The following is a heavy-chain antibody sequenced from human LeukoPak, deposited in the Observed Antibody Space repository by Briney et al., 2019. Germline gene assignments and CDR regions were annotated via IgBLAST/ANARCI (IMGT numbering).Heavy chain of an antibody. CDR2: IRNDGSKK. D-gene: IGHD5-24*01. CDR1: GFTFSSYG. J-gene: IGHJ4*02. V-gene: IGHV3-30*02. CDR3: AKEGWLQSWDY. Sequence: GGSLRLSCTASGFTFSSYGMRWVRQAPGKGLEWVAFIRNDGSKKYDADSVKGRFTISRDNSKNTLYLQMNSLRAEDTAVYYCAKEGWLQSWDYWGQGTLVTVSS.